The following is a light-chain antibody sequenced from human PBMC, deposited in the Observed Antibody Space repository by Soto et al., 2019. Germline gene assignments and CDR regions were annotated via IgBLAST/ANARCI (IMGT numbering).Light chain of an antibody. CDR3: SSYAGSNIVV. J-gene: IGLJ2*01. V-gene: IGLV2-8*01. Sequence: QSVLTQPPSASGSPGQSVSISCTGTSSDVGGYNYVSWYQQDPGKAPKLIIYEVTKRPSGVPDRFSGSKSGNTASLTVTGLQAEDEADYYCSSYAGSNIVVFGGGTKVTVL. CDR1: SSDVGGYNY. CDR2: EVT.